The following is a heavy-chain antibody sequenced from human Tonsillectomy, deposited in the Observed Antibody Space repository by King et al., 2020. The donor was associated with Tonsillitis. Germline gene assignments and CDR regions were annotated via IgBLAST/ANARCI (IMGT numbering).Heavy chain of an antibody. J-gene: IGHJ4*02. Sequence: QLQESGPGLLKPSETLSLTCTVSCGSISSDYWGWIRQPPGKGLEWIGYIYDSGSTNYNPSLKSRVTKSVDTSKNQFSLKLSSVTAADAAVYYCARWHQQAYFDYWGQGTLVTVSS. CDR2: IYDSGST. V-gene: IGHV4-59*08. CDR3: ARWHQQAYFDY. CDR1: CGSISSDY.